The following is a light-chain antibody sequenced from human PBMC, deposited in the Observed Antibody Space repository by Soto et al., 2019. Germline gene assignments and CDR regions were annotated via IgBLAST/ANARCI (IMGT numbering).Light chain of an antibody. Sequence: AIQITQSPSSLSASIGDRVTITCRASQDIRNDLGWYQQKPGKAPKLLIYGASNLQSGVPSRFSGSGSGTDFTLIITSLQPEDFATYYCRHDHNYPWTFGQGTKVDIK. CDR1: QDIRND. J-gene: IGKJ1*01. CDR3: RHDHNYPWT. CDR2: GAS. V-gene: IGKV1-6*01.